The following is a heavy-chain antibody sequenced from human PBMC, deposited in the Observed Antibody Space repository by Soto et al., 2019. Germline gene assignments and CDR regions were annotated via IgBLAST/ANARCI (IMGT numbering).Heavy chain of an antibody. D-gene: IGHD3-3*01. V-gene: IGHV1-18*01. CDR2: ISAYNGNT. Sequence: QVQLVQSGAEVKKPGASVKVSCKASGYTFTSYGISWVRQAPGQGLEWMGWISAYNGNTNYAQKLQGRVTMTTDTATSTAYMELRSLRSDDTAVYYCARESPPDFWSGYYTGYYYDYGMDVWGQGTTVTVSS. CDR3: ARESPPDFWSGYYTGYYYDYGMDV. J-gene: IGHJ6*02. CDR1: GYTFTSYG.